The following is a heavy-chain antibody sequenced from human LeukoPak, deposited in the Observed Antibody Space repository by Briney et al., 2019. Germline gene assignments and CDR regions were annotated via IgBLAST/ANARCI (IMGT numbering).Heavy chain of an antibody. Sequence: QPGGSLRLSCAASGFTFSSYAMHWVRQAPGKGLEWVAVISYDGSNKYYADSVKGRFTISRDNSKNTLYLQMNSLRAEDTAVYYCARDRSTVTTVGYYYYMDVWGKGTTVTVSS. J-gene: IGHJ6*03. V-gene: IGHV3-30-3*01. D-gene: IGHD4-11*01. CDR1: GFTFSSYA. CDR2: ISYDGSNK. CDR3: ARDRSTVTTVGYYYYMDV.